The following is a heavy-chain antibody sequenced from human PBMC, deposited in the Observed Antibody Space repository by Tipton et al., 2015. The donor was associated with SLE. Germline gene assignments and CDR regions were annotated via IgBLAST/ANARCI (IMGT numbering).Heavy chain of an antibody. CDR3: ARRKLGATTYDAFDI. CDR1: GGSISSSSYY. D-gene: IGHD1-26*01. J-gene: IGHJ3*02. Sequence: TLSLTCTVSGGSISSSSYYWGWIRQPPGKGLEWIGSIYYSGRTYYNPSLKSRVTISVDTSKNQFSLKLSSVTAADTAVYYCARRKLGATTYDAFDIWGQGTMVTVSS. V-gene: IGHV4-39*07. CDR2: IYYSGRT.